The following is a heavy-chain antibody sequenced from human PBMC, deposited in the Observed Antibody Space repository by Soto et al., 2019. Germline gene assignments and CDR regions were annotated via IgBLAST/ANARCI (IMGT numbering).Heavy chain of an antibody. CDR3: ARDTPTFLRFLERFDY. D-gene: IGHD3-3*01. V-gene: IGHV1-18*01. J-gene: IGHJ4*02. Sequence: GASVKVSCKASGYTFTIYGIIWVRQAPGQGLEWMGWISAYNGNTNYAQKLQGRVTMTTDTSTSTAYMELRSLRSDDTAVYYCARDTPTFLRFLERFDYWGQGTLVTVSS. CDR2: ISAYNGNT. CDR1: GYTFTIYG.